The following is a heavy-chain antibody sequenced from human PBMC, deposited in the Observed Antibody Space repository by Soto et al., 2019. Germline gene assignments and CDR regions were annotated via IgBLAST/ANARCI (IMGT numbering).Heavy chain of an antibody. CDR3: AIDGSGH. V-gene: IGHV3-66*01. J-gene: IGHJ4*02. Sequence: ESGGGLVQPGGSLRLSCAASGLTVSTNPMSWVRQAPGKGLEWVSVIYTGGGTHYADSVKCRFTISRDNSKNTVNLQMNSLRPEDKAVYYCAIDGSGHWGQGTLVTVSS. CDR1: GLTVSTNP. CDR2: IYTGGGT.